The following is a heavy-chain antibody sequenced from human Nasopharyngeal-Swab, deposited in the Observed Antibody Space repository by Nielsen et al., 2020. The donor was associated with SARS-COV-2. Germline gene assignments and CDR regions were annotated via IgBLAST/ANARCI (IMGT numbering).Heavy chain of an antibody. CDR3: ARETYYDFWSGRPPFDY. CDR2: INTNTENP. J-gene: IGHJ4*02. Sequence: ASVQVSCKASGYTFTSYAMNWVRQAPGQGLEWMGWINTNTENPTYAQGFTGRFVFSLDTSVSTAYLQISSLKAEDTAVYYCARETYYDFWSGRPPFDYWGQGTLVTVSS. D-gene: IGHD3-3*01. V-gene: IGHV7-4-1*02. CDR1: GYTFTSYA.